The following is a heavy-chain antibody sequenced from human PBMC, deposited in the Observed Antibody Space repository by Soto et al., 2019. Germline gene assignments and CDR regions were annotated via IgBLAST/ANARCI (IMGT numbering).Heavy chain of an antibody. CDR2: IYWDEDK. CDR1: GFSLSTRGVA. V-gene: IGHV2-5*02. Sequence: QITLKESGPTLVKPTQTLTLTCTFSGFSLSTRGVAVGWFHQPPGKALEWLALIYWDEDKWYSPSLKSRLTITDDTSKNQVVLTMTNMVPADTATDYCAHRPRGDADYFDYWGQGTLVTVSS. CDR3: AHRPRGDADYFDY. D-gene: IGHD5-12*01. J-gene: IGHJ4*02.